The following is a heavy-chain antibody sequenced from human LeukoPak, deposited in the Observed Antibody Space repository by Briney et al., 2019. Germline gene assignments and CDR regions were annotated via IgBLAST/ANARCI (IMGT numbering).Heavy chain of an antibody. CDR2: IYHSGST. Sequence: SETLSLTCTVSGYSISSGYYWGWIRQPPGKGLEWIGSIYHSGSTYYNPSLKSRVTISVDTSKNQFSLKLSSVTAADTAVYYCARQATTVTTTAYYFDYWGQGTLVTVSS. CDR1: GYSISSGYY. J-gene: IGHJ4*02. CDR3: ARQATTVTTTAYYFDY. V-gene: IGHV4-38-2*02. D-gene: IGHD4-17*01.